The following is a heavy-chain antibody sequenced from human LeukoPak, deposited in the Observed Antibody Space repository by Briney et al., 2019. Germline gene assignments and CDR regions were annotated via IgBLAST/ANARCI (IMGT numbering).Heavy chain of an antibody. D-gene: IGHD3-22*01. CDR2: IKQDGSKK. Sequence: PGGSLRLSCAASGFTFSSDWMTWVRQAPGKGLEWVANIKQDGSKKYYVDSVKGRFTISTDNARNSLYLQMDSLRAEDTAVYYCARAEIYYDSSGYYFYWGQGTLVTVSS. CDR3: ARAEIYYDSSGYYFY. J-gene: IGHJ4*02. CDR1: GFTFSSDW. V-gene: IGHV3-7*04.